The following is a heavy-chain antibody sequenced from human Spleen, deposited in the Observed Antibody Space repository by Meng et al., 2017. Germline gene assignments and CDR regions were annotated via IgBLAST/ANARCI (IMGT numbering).Heavy chain of an antibody. CDR2: IYSGGNT. V-gene: IGHV3-66*01. D-gene: IGHD3-22*01. CDR3: AGGLGGGNYYVGFDS. Sequence: GESLKFSCAASGFIVSSNYMSWVRQAPGRGLEWVSVIYSGGNTYYADSVKGRFTISTDNSKNTGYLQMSSRRVEDTAVYYCAGGLGGGNYYVGFDSWGQGTLVTVSS. CDR1: GFIVSSNY. J-gene: IGHJ4*02.